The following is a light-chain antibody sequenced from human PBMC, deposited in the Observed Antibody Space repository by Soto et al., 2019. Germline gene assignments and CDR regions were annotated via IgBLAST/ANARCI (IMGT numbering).Light chain of an antibody. CDR1: QSVSSY. CDR3: QQRSNWLFT. V-gene: IGKV3-11*01. Sequence: EIVLSQSPATLSLSPGERATLSCRASQSVSSYLAWYHQKPGQAPRLLIYDASNRATSIPARFSGSGSGTDFTLTISSLEPEDFAVYYCQQRSNWLFTFGGGTKVEIK. J-gene: IGKJ4*01. CDR2: DAS.